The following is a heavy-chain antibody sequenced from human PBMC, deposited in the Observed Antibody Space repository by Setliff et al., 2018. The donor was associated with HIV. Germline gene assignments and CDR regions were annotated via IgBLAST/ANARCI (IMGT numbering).Heavy chain of an antibody. CDR1: GYSISSGYY. CDR3: ARHRQQLVISVYGF. CDR2: LYYTGST. Sequence: SETLSLTCGVSGYSISSGYYWGWIRQPPGKGLEWIGSLYYTGSTYYNPSLKNRVTISVDTSKNQFSLKLSSVTAADTAVYYCARHRQQLVISVYGFWGQGIPVTVS. J-gene: IGHJ4*02. V-gene: IGHV4-38-2*01. D-gene: IGHD6-13*01.